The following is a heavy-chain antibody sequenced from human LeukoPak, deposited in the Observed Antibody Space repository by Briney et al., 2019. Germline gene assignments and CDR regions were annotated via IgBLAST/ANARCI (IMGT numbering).Heavy chain of an antibody. Sequence: TGGSLRLSCAASGFTFSSYARSWVRQAPGKGLDWVSAISGSGGSTYYADSVKGRFTISRDNSKNTLYLQMNSLRAEGTAVYYCAKGAYSSSWERGDYWGQGTLVTVSS. CDR2: ISGSGGST. CDR3: AKGAYSSSWERGDY. CDR1: GFTFSSYA. J-gene: IGHJ4*02. D-gene: IGHD6-13*01. V-gene: IGHV3-23*01.